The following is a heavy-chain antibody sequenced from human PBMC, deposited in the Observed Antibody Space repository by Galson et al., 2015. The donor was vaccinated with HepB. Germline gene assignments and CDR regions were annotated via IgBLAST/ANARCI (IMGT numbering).Heavy chain of an antibody. V-gene: IGHV3-23*01. Sequence: SLRLSCAASGFTFSSYAMTWVRQAPGKGLEWVSTISVSGAGTYYADSVKGRFTISRDNSKNMLYLQMNSLRAEDTAVYYCANEKSGWHYFDYWGQGTLVTVSS. CDR3: ANEKSGWHYFDY. D-gene: IGHD6-19*01. CDR2: ISVSGAGT. CDR1: GFTFSSYA. J-gene: IGHJ4*02.